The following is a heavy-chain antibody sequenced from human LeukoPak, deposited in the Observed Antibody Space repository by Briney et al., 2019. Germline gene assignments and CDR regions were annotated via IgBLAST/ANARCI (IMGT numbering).Heavy chain of an antibody. CDR3: AKIVAAAGTPAPAFDY. D-gene: IGHD6-13*01. V-gene: IGHV3-30*02. J-gene: IGHJ4*02. CDR2: IRYDGSNK. Sequence: GGSLRLSCAASGFTFSSYGMHWVRQAPGKGLEWVAFIRYDGSNKYYADSVKGRFTISRDNSKNTLYLQMNSLRAEDTAVYYCAKIVAAAGTPAPAFDYWGQGTLVTVSS. CDR1: GFTFSSYG.